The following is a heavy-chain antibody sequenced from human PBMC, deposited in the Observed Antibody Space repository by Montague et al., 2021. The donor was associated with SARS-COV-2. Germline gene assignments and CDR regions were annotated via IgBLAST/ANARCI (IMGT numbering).Heavy chain of an antibody. CDR1: GCSISTYY. CDR2: VSDSGST. Sequence: SETLSLTCTVSGCSISTYYWNWIRQSPVKGLEWIGYVSDSGSTNXNPLLKSRIAISVATSKSQFSLKLTAVTAADTAVYYCARGRGWLVFDYWGQGTLVTVSS. CDR3: ARGRGWLVFDY. J-gene: IGHJ4*02. V-gene: IGHV4-59*01. D-gene: IGHD6-19*01.